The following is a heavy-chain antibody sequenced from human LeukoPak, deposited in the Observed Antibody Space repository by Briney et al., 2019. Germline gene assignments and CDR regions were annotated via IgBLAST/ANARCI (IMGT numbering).Heavy chain of an antibody. D-gene: IGHD6-19*01. CDR1: GFTFSSYA. CDR3: ARDPAPYSSGWYIPIPYI. CDR2: ISYDGSNK. V-gene: IGHV3-30-3*01. J-gene: IGHJ3*02. Sequence: GGSLRLSCAASGFTFSSYAMHWVRQAPGKGLEWVAVISYDGSNKYYADSVKGRFTISRDNSKNTLYLQMNSLRAEDTAVYYCARDPAPYSSGWYIPIPYIWGQGTMVTVSS.